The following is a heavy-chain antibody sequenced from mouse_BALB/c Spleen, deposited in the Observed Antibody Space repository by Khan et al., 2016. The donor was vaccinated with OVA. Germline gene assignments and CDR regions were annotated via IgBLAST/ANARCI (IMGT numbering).Heavy chain of an antibody. CDR3: KRNRIDY. CDR1: GYTFTTYW. J-gene: IGHJ2*01. CDR2: INPTSGYT. Sequence: QVRLQQSGAELAKPGASVKMSCKASGYTFTTYWMHWVKQRPGQGLEWIGYINPTSGYTDYNEKFKDRATLSADKSSSTAYMQLSSLTSEDSAVYYLKRNRIDYWGQGTTLTVSS. V-gene: IGHV1-7*01.